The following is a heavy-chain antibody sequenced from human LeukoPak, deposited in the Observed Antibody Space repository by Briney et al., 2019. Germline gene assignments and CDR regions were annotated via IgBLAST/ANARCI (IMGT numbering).Heavy chain of an antibody. J-gene: IGHJ4*02. D-gene: IGHD3-16*01. CDR3: ATHMITFGGVIYPY. Sequence: ASVKVSCKASGYAFTSYGISWVRQAPGQGLEWMGWINPNSGGTNYAQKFQGRVTMTRDTSISTAYMELSRLRSDDTAVYYCATHMITFGGVIYPYWGQGILVTVSS. V-gene: IGHV1-2*02. CDR2: INPNSGGT. CDR1: GYAFTSYG.